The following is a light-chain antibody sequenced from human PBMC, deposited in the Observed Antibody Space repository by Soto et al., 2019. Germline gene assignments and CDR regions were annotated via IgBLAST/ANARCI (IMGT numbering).Light chain of an antibody. CDR1: QSVSTY. CDR2: DAS. CDR3: QQRSNWTT. Sequence: EIVLTQSPATLSLSPGERATLSCRASQSVSTYLGWYQQKPGQAPRLLIYDASNRATGIPARFSGSGSGTDFPLTISRLEPEDFAVYYCQQRSNWTTFGQGTRLEIK. V-gene: IGKV3-11*01. J-gene: IGKJ5*01.